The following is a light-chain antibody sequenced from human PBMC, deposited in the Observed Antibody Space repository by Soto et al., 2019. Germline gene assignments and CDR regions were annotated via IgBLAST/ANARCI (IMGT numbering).Light chain of an antibody. Sequence: QSALTQPASVSGSPGQSITISCTGTSGDVGGYNYVSWYQQHPGEPPKLMIYDVTNRPSGVSNRFSGSKSGNTASLTISGFQAEDEADYYCSSYTTSSTYVFGTGTKLTVL. V-gene: IGLV2-14*01. CDR3: SSYTTSSTYV. J-gene: IGLJ1*01. CDR1: SGDVGGYNY. CDR2: DVT.